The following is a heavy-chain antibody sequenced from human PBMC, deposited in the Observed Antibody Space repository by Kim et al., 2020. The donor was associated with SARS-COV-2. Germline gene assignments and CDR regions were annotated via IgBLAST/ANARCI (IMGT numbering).Heavy chain of an antibody. CDR3: AREELVAVAGGSYYYMDV. J-gene: IGHJ6*03. V-gene: IGHV3-33*01. CDR2: IWYDGSNK. D-gene: IGHD6-19*01. CDR1: GFTFSSYG. Sequence: GGSLRLSCAASGFTFSSYGMHWVRQAPGKGLEWVAVIWYDGSNKYYADSVKGRFTISRDNSKNTLYLQMNSLRAEDTAVYYCAREELVAVAGGSYYYMDVWGKGTTVTVSS.